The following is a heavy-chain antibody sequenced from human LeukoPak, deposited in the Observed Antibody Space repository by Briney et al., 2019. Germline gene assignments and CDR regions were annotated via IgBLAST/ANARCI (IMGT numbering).Heavy chain of an antibody. CDR3: ARHGASGWTHFDY. CDR2: VYYSGST. V-gene: IGHV4-59*08. J-gene: IGHJ4*02. Sequence: SETLSLTCTVSGGSISGYYWSWIRQPPGKGLEWIGYVYYSGSTNYNPSLKSRVTISVDTSKNQFSLKLTSVTAADTAVYYYARHGASGWTHFDYWGQGTLVTVSS. D-gene: IGHD6-25*01. CDR1: GGSISGYY.